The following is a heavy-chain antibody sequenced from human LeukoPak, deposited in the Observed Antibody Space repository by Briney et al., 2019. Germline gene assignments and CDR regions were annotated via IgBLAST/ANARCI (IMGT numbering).Heavy chain of an antibody. D-gene: IGHD6-19*01. J-gene: IGHJ5*02. CDR3: ARNSAVATSRSWFDP. CDR2: AYYSGST. V-gene: IGHV4-59*08. CDR1: DGSISNYY. Sequence: SETLSLTCTVFDGSISNYYWSWIRQPPGKGLEGIGYAYYSGSTTYNPSLESRVTISVDTSKNQFSLKLTAVTAADTAVYYCARNSAVATSRSWFDPWGQGTLVTVSS.